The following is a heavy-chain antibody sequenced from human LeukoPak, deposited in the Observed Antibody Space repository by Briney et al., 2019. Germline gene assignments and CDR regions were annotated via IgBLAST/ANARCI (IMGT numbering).Heavy chain of an antibody. J-gene: IGHJ4*02. CDR3: AKTSQPYCGGDCSHFDY. D-gene: IGHD2-21*02. CDR2: IKPDGTEN. V-gene: IGHV3-7*01. Sequence: GGSLRLSCAASGFTFSSFWMTWVRQAPGKGLEWVANIKPDGTENYYVDSLKGRFTISRDNAKNSLYLQMNGLRAEDTAVYYCAKTSQPYCGGDCSHFDYWGQGTLVTVSS. CDR1: GFTFSSFW.